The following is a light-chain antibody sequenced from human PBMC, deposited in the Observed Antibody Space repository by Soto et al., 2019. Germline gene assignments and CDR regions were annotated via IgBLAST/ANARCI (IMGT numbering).Light chain of an antibody. Sequence: EIVMTQSPATLSVSPGERATLSCRASQSVSSNLAWYQQKPGQAPRLLIYGASTRAAGIPARFSGSGSGKEFTLTISSLQSEDFAVYCWQQYNSWPRTFGQGTKVDIK. CDR3: QQYNSWPRT. V-gene: IGKV3-15*01. CDR2: GAS. CDR1: QSVSSN. J-gene: IGKJ1*01.